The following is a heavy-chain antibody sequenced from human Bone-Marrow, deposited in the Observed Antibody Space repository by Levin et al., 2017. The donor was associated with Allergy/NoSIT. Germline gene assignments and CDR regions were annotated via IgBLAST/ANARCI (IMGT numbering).Heavy chain of an antibody. Sequence: GGSLRLSCAVSGFSFSNYGIHWVRQAPGKGLEWVAVISYDGTKEYYGDSVKGRFTISRDNSKNTLFLQMNSLSAEDTAVYFCAATTFHFDSRGPKPDGFEMWGPGTVVTVSS. D-gene: IGHD3-22*01. CDR3: AATTFHFDSRGPKPDGFEM. CDR1: GFSFSNYG. V-gene: IGHV3-30*03. CDR2: ISYDGTKE. J-gene: IGHJ3*02.